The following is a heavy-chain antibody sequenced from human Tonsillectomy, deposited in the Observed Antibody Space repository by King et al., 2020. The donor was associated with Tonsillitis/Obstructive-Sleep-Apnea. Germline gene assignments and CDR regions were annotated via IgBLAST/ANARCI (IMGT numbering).Heavy chain of an antibody. CDR2: IRSKANSYAT. D-gene: IGHD6-19*01. CDR1: GFTFSGSA. CDR3: TTTGIAVAGTYAFDI. V-gene: IGHV3-73*01. J-gene: IGHJ3*02. Sequence: VQLVESGGGLVQPGGSLKLSCAASGFTFSGSAMHWVRQASGKGLEWVGRIRSKANSYATAYAASVKGRFTISRDDSKNTAYQQMNSLKTEDTAVYYCTTTGIAVAGTYAFDIWGQGTMVTVSS.